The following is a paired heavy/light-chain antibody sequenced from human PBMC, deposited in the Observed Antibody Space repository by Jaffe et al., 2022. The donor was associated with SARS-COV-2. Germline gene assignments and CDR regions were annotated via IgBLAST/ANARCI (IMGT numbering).Heavy chain of an antibody. Sequence: QVQLVESGGGLVKPGGSLRLSCAASGFTFSDYYMSWIRQAPGKGLEWVSYISSSGSTIYYADSVKGRFTISRDNAKNSLYLQMNSLRAEDTAVYYCARDPASIVGERDYYYGMDVWGQGTTVTVSS. CDR1: GFTFSDYY. V-gene: IGHV3-11*01. J-gene: IGHJ6*02. CDR3: ARDPASIVGERDYYYGMDV. D-gene: IGHD1-26*01. CDR2: ISSSGSTI.
Light chain of an antibody. CDR3: QQFNNYPLT. CDR2: DAS. CDR1: QGISSA. Sequence: AIQLTQSPSSLSASVGDRVTITCRASQGISSALAWYQQKPGKAPKLLIYDASSLESGVPSRFSGSGSGTDFTLTISSLQPEDFATYYCQQFNNYPLTFGGGTKVEIK. V-gene: IGKV1D-13*01. J-gene: IGKJ4*01.